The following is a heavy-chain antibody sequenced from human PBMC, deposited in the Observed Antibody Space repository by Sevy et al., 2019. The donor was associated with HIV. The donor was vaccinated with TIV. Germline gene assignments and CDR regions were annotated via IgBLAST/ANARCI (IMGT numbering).Heavy chain of an antibody. V-gene: IGHV3-15*01. CDR2: IKSEFDGGAI. D-gene: IGHD5-12*01. CDR1: AFTFSSAW. CDR3: ITDPAYRGYDEEVINYYFYGMDV. J-gene: IGHJ6*02. Sequence: GGSLRLSCTASAFTFSSAWMSWVRQAPGKGLEWVRRIKSEFDGGAIDYAAPVKGRFTISREDSKNTVYLQMNSLKTEDTAVYYCITDPAYRGYDEEVINYYFYGMDVWGQGTTVTVSS.